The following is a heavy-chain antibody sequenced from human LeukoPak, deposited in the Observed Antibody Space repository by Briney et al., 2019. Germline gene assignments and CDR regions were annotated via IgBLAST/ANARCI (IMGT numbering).Heavy chain of an antibody. V-gene: IGHV1-2*02. Sequence: GASVKVSCKASGYTFIGYYIHWVRQAPGQGLEWMGWISPNSGGTSYAQRFQGRVTMTRDTSITTAYMELTGLRSDDTAVYYCARGVTTLSPIDYWGQGTLVTVSS. CDR3: ARGVTTLSPIDY. CDR2: ISPNSGGT. D-gene: IGHD4-17*01. J-gene: IGHJ4*02. CDR1: GYTFIGYY.